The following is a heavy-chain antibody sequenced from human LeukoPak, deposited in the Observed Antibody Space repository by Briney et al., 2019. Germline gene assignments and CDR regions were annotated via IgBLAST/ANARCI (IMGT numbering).Heavy chain of an antibody. V-gene: IGHV4-34*01. CDR2: INHSGST. D-gene: IGHD1-26*01. Sequence: PSETLSLTCAVYGGSFSGYYWSWIRQPPGKGLEWIGEINHSGSTNYNPSLKSRVTISVDTSKNQFSLKLSSVTAADTAVYYCASRSARGELPPMGLNYFDYWGQGTLVTFSS. J-gene: IGHJ4*02. CDR3: ASRSARGELPPMGLNYFDY. CDR1: GGSFSGYY.